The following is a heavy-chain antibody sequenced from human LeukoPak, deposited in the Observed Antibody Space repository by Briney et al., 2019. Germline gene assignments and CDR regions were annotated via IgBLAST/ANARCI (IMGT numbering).Heavy chain of an antibody. D-gene: IGHD6-6*01. V-gene: IGHV1-46*01. CDR3: ARDRVVAARLYYYYGMDV. J-gene: IGHJ6*02. Sequence: GASVKVSCKASGYTFTSYYMHWVRQAPGQGLEWMGIINPSGGSTSYAQKFQGRVTMTRDTSTSTVYMELSSLRSDDTAVYYCARDRVVAARLYYYYGMDVWGQGTTVTVSS. CDR2: INPSGGST. CDR1: GYTFTSYY.